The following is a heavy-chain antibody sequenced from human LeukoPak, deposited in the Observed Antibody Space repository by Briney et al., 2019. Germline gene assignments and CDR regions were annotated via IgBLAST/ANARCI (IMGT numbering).Heavy chain of an antibody. V-gene: IGHV4-31*03. CDR3: ARATPPYSSSWYAGGVMDV. CDR1: GGSISSGGYY. Sequence: PSQTLSLTCNVSGGSISSGGYYWSWIRQHPGKGLEWIGYIYYSGSTYYNPSLKGRVTISVDTSKNQFSLKLSSVTAADTAVYYCARATPPYSSSWYAGGVMDVWGQGTTVTVSS. D-gene: IGHD6-13*01. CDR2: IYYSGST. J-gene: IGHJ6*02.